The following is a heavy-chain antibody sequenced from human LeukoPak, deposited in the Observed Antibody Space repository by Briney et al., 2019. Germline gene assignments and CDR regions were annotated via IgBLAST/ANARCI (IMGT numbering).Heavy chain of an antibody. CDR2: IHTSGST. Sequence: SETLSLTCTVSGGSISSYYWSWIRQPAGKGLEWIGRIHTSGSTNYNPSLKSRVTISVDTSKNQFSLKLSSVTAADTAVYYCARGLTDQGIVVVPAAGPFDYWGQGTLVTVSS. J-gene: IGHJ4*02. CDR3: ARGLTDQGIVVVPAAGPFDY. D-gene: IGHD2-2*01. CDR1: GGSISSYY. V-gene: IGHV4-4*07.